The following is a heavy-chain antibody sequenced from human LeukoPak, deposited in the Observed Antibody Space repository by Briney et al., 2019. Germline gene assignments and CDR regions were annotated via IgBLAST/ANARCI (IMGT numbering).Heavy chain of an antibody. CDR2: IIPILGIA. Sequence: SVKVSCKASGGTFSSYAISWVRQAPGQGLEWMGRIIPILGIANYAQKFQGRVTMTEDTSTDTAYMELSSLRSEDTAVYYCATDLIAAAGTWYFDLWGRGTLVTVSS. CDR3: ATDLIAAAGTWYFDL. CDR1: GGTFSSYA. V-gene: IGHV1-69*04. D-gene: IGHD6-13*01. J-gene: IGHJ2*01.